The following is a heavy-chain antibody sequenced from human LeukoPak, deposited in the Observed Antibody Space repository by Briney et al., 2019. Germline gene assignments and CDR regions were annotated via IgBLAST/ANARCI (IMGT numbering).Heavy chain of an antibody. Sequence: PSETLSLTCTVSGGSISSYYWSWIRQPPGEGLEWIGYGYHSGSTNYNPSLKSRVTISVDTSKNQFSLKLSSVTAADTAVYYCAGSHSYGIYYFDYWGQGTLVTVSS. J-gene: IGHJ4*02. D-gene: IGHD5-18*01. CDR3: AGSHSYGIYYFDY. V-gene: IGHV4-59*08. CDR1: GGSISSYY. CDR2: GYHSGST.